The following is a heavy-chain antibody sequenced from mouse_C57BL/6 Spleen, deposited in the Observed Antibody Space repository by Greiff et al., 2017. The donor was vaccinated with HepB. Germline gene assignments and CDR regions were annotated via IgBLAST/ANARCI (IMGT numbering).Heavy chain of an antibody. CDR2: IDPSDSYT. CDR3: ARVGITGYFDY. Sequence: QVQLQQSGAELVRPGTSVKLSCKASGYTFTSYWMHWVKQRPGQGLEWIGVIDPSDSYTNYNQKFKGKATLTVDTSSSTAYMQLSSLTSEDSAVYYCARVGITGYFDYWGQGTTLTVSS. V-gene: IGHV1-59*01. D-gene: IGHD4-1*01. CDR1: GYTFTSYW. J-gene: IGHJ2*01.